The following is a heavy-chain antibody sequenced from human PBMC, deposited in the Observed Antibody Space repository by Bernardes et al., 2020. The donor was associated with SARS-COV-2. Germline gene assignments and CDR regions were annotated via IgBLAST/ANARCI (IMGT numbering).Heavy chain of an antibody. CDR2: LYFSGST. CDR3: ARHGRWELLWPVDY. V-gene: IGHV4-39*01. J-gene: IGHJ4*02. D-gene: IGHD1-26*01. CDR1: DDSISSDSYS. Sequence: SEPLSLTCSVSDDSISSDSYSWGSIRQPPGTGLEGIGSLYFSGSTYYNPSLKSRVTISVDISKNQFSLKLTSVTAADTALYYRARHGRWELLWPVDYWGQGTLVTVSS.